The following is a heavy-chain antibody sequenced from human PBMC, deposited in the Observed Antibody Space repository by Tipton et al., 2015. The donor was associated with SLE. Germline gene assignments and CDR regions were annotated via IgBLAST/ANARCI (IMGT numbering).Heavy chain of an antibody. CDR3: ARYHQVRDFWSGSLVAFDI. V-gene: IGHV4-59*07. CDR2: IFYSGRT. J-gene: IGHJ3*02. CDR1: GGSISNYH. Sequence: TLSLTCTVSGGSISNYHWSWIRQPPGKGLEWIGYIFYSGRTSNNPSLNSRVTTSVDTSKNQLSLKLTSVTAADTAVYYCARYHQVRDFWSGSLVAFDIWGQWTMVTVSS. D-gene: IGHD3-3*01.